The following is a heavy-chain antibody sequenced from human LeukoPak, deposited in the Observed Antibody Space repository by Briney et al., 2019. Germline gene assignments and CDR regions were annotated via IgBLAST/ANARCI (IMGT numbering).Heavy chain of an antibody. D-gene: IGHD5-24*01. CDR3: ARGRWRWAGSAFDI. CDR2: INHSGST. V-gene: IGHV4-34*01. Sequence: SETLSLTCAVYGGSFSGYYWSWIRQPPGKGLEWIGEINHSGSTNYNPSLKSRVTISVDTSKNQFSLKLSSVTAADTAVYYCARGRWRWAGSAFDIWGQGTMVTVSS. CDR1: GGSFSGYY. J-gene: IGHJ3*02.